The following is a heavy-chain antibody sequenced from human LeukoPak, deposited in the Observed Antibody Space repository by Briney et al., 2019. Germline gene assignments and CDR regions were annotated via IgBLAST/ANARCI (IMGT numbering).Heavy chain of an antibody. Sequence: PSETLSLTCSVSDDSISSYYWSWIRQPPGKGLEWIGYIYYSGSTNYNPSLKSRVTISVDTSKNQFSLKLSSVTAADTAVYYCARETQNTPFDPWGQGTLVTVSS. CDR3: ARETQNTPFDP. V-gene: IGHV4-59*01. CDR1: DDSISSYY. J-gene: IGHJ5*02. D-gene: IGHD2-15*01. CDR2: IYYSGST.